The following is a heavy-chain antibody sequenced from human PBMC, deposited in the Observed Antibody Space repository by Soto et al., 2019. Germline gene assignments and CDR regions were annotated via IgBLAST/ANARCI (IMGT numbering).Heavy chain of an antibody. CDR3: ARGDSTDCSNGVCSFFYNHDMDV. Sequence: ASVKVSCKASGYSYTDYHIHWVRQAPGQGLEWLGRINPKSGGTSTAQKFQGWVTMTTDTSISTASMELTRLTSDDTAIYYCARGDSTDCSNGVCSFFYNHDMDVWGQGTTVTVSS. CDR1: GYSYTDYH. D-gene: IGHD2-8*01. V-gene: IGHV1-2*04. CDR2: INPKSGGT. J-gene: IGHJ6*02.